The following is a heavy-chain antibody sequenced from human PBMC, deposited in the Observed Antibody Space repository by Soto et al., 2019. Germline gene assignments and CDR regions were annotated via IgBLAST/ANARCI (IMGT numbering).Heavy chain of an antibody. J-gene: IGHJ4*02. CDR1: GSSISPYY. Sequence: PSETLSLTCTVSGSSISPYYWSWIRQPPGKGLEWIGYIYYSGSTKYNPSLKSRVTISLDTTKIQFSLRLRSVTAADTAVYYCVRVGGYYGDYPNFDYWGQGTLVTVS. D-gene: IGHD4-17*01. V-gene: IGHV4-59*01. CDR3: VRVGGYYGDYPNFDY. CDR2: IYYSGST.